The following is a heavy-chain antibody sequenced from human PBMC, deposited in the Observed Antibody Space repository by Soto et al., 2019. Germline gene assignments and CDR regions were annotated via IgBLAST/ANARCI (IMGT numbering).Heavy chain of an antibody. Sequence: SETLSLTCTVSGGSISSSSYYWGWIRQPPGKGLEWIGSIYYSGSTYYNPSLKSRVTISVDTSKNQFSLTLSSVTAADTAVYYCAISWRRSSGWYSNFDYWGQGTLVTVSS. CDR2: IYYSGST. CDR3: AISWRRSSGWYSNFDY. CDR1: GGSISSSSYY. D-gene: IGHD6-19*01. J-gene: IGHJ4*02. V-gene: IGHV4-39*01.